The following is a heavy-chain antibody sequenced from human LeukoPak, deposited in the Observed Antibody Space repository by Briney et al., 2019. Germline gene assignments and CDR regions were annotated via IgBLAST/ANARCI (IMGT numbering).Heavy chain of an antibody. CDR1: GLTFSSYA. D-gene: IGHD4-17*01. CDR3: AKVADDYGDYDWFDP. CDR2: ISGSGGST. Sequence: GGSLRLSCAASGLTFSSYAMSWVRQAPGKVLEWVSAISGSGGSTYYADSVKGRFTISRDNSKNTLYLQMTSLRAEDTAVYYCAKVADDYGDYDWFDPWGQGTLVTVSS. J-gene: IGHJ5*02. V-gene: IGHV3-23*01.